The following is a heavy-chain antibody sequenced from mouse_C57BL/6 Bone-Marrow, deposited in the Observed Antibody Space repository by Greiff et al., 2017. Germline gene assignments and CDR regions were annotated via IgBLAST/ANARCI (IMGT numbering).Heavy chain of an antibody. Sequence: VQLQQSGAELVRPGASVKLSCKASGYTFTDYYINWVKQRPGQGLEWIARIYPGSGNTYYNEKFKGKATLTAEQSSSTAYMQLSSLTSEDSAVYFCARYYYGSSKYYYAMDYWGQGTSVTVSS. V-gene: IGHV1-76*01. J-gene: IGHJ4*01. CDR2: IYPGSGNT. CDR3: ARYYYGSSKYYYAMDY. D-gene: IGHD1-1*01. CDR1: GYTFTDYY.